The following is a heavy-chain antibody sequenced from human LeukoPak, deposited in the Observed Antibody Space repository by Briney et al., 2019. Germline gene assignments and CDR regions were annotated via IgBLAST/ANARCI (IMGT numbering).Heavy chain of an antibody. J-gene: IGHJ4*02. D-gene: IGHD2-15*01. CDR2: IIPIFGTA. Sequence: SVKVSCKASGGTFSSYAISWVRQAPGQGLEWMGGIIPIFGTANYAQKFQGRVTITADESTSTAYMELSSLRSEDAAVYYCARSPGGYCSGGSCYYFDYWGQGTLVTVSS. V-gene: IGHV1-69*13. CDR1: GGTFSSYA. CDR3: ARSPGGYCSGGSCYYFDY.